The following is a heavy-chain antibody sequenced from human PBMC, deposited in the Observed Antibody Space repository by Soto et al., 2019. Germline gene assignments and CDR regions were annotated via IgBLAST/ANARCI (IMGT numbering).Heavy chain of an antibody. J-gene: IGHJ4*02. CDR3: AKDMRRATFGVVM. Sequence: GGSLRLSCAASGFTFDDYAMHWVRQAPGKGLEWVSGISWNSGSIGYADSVKGRFTISRDNAKNSLYLQMNSLRAEDTALYYCAKDMRRATFGVVMWGQGTLVTVSS. V-gene: IGHV3-9*01. CDR2: ISWNSGSI. CDR1: GFTFDDYA. D-gene: IGHD3-3*01.